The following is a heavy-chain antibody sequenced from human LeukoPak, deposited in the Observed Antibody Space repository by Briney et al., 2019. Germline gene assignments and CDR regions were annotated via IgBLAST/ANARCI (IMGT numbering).Heavy chain of an antibody. CDR3: ARGLEVRDSSPL. CDR1: GGSISSSSYY. Sequence: SETLSLTCTVSGGSISSSSYYWGWIRQPPGKGLEWIGSIYYSGSTYYNPSLKSRVTISVDTSKNQFSLKLSSVTAADTAVYYCARGLEVRDSSPLWGQGTLVTVSS. V-gene: IGHV4-39*01. D-gene: IGHD3-22*01. J-gene: IGHJ4*02. CDR2: IYYSGST.